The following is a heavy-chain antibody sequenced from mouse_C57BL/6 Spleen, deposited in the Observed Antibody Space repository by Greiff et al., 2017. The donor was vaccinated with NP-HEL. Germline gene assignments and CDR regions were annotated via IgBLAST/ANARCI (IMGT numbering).Heavy chain of an antibody. Sequence: DVMLVESGGGLVKPGGSLKLSCAASGFTFSSYAMSWVRQTPEKRLEWVATISDGGSYTYYPDNVKGRFTISRDNAKNNLYLQMSHLKSEDTAMYYCARDSTTGYYFDYWGQGTTLTVSS. CDR2: ISDGGSYT. V-gene: IGHV5-4*01. D-gene: IGHD4-1*01. CDR1: GFTFSSYA. J-gene: IGHJ2*01. CDR3: ARDSTTGYYFDY.